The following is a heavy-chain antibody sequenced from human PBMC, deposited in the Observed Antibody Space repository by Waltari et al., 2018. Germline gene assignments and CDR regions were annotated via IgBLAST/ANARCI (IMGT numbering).Heavy chain of an antibody. CDR3: AGTTWRFGNNIDS. J-gene: IGHJ4*02. Sequence: QVDLQQAGPGLVRPSEPLSLPCSAPGGFISSHYWSWIRQSPGKGLEWIGFIYYGGDKNYNPSFKSRVTISVDTSKSQVSLVLTSVTAADTAVYFCAGTTWRFGNNIDSWGQGTLVTVSS. CDR2: IYYGGDK. D-gene: IGHD3-3*01. CDR1: GGFISSHY. V-gene: IGHV4-59*11.